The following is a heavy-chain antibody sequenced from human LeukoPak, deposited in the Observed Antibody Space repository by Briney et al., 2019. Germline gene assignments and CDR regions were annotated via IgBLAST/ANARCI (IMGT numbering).Heavy chain of an antibody. V-gene: IGHV4-34*01. J-gene: IGHJ5*02. Sequence: PSETLSLTCAVYGGSFSGYYWSWIRQPPGKGLEWSGEINHSGNTNYNPSLKSRVTISVDTSKNQFSLKLSSVTAADTAVYYCARVPYDSSGYYYAWFDPWGQGTLVTVSS. CDR1: GGSFSGYY. D-gene: IGHD3-22*01. CDR2: INHSGNT. CDR3: ARVPYDSSGYYYAWFDP.